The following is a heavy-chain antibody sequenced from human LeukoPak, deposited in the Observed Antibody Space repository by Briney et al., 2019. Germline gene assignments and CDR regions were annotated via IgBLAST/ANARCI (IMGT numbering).Heavy chain of an antibody. D-gene: IGHD5-18*01. V-gene: IGHV4-59*01. Sequence: PSETLSLTCTVSGGFISTYYWSWIRQPPGKGLEWIGFISYSGSTYHNPSLKSRVTMSVDTSKNQFSLNLRSVTAADTAVYYCVRDRYSYGFWGQGILVTVSS. J-gene: IGHJ4*02. CDR2: ISYSGST. CDR1: GGFISTYY. CDR3: VRDRYSYGF.